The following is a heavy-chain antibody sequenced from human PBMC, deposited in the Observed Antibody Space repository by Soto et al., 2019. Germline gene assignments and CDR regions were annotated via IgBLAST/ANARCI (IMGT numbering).Heavy chain of an antibody. CDR1: GYSFTSYW. J-gene: IGHJ6*02. Sequence: LKISCKGSGYSFTSYWITWVRQMPGKGLEWMGRIDPSDSYTNYSPSFQGHVTISADKSISTAYLQWSSLKASDTAMYYCARLVCSSTSCYSTYYYYYGMDVWGQGTTVTVYS. D-gene: IGHD2-2*01. CDR3: ARLVCSSTSCYSTYYYYYGMDV. V-gene: IGHV5-10-1*01. CDR2: IDPSDSYT.